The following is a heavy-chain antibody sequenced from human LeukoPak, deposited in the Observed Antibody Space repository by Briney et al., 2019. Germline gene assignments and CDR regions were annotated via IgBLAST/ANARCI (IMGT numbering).Heavy chain of an antibody. D-gene: IGHD6-19*01. Sequence: PSETLSLTCAVSGGSIGSYYWSWLRQPPGKGLESIAYLYYTGSTNYNPYLKSRVTISIDTSKNHFSLNLRSVTAPDTPVYYCARRQWLAQGWSDPWGQGILVTVSS. CDR3: ARRQWLAQGWSDP. J-gene: IGHJ5*02. CDR1: GGSIGSYY. CDR2: LYYTGST. V-gene: IGHV4-59*08.